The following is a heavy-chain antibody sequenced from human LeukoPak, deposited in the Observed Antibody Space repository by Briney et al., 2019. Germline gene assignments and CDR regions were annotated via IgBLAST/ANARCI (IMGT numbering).Heavy chain of an antibody. V-gene: IGHV3-20*04. CDR2: ITWNADST. D-gene: IGHD2-15*01. Sequence: PGGSLRLSCTASGFSFDDYGMSWVRQAPGKGLEWVSGITWNADSTGYVDFVKGRFTVSRDNAKNSLYLQMDSLRAEDTALYYCASGHQCSSGTCLSDYWGQGTLVTVSS. J-gene: IGHJ4*02. CDR3: ASGHQCSSGTCLSDY. CDR1: GFSFDDYG.